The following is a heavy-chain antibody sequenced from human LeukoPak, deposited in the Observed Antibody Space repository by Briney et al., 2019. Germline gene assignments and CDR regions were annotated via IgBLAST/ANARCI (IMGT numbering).Heavy chain of an antibody. CDR1: GFAFGSCW. V-gene: IGHV3-74*01. Sequence: GGSLRLSCAASGFAFGSCWMLWVRQAPGKGLVWVSRINPNGTTTIFADSVRGRFAVSRDNAKNTLFLQMNSLRAEDTAVYYCASGDDYNHERPGGPDSWGRGTLVTVSS. D-gene: IGHD5-24*01. CDR3: ASGDDYNHERPGGPDS. CDR2: INPNGTTT. J-gene: IGHJ5*02.